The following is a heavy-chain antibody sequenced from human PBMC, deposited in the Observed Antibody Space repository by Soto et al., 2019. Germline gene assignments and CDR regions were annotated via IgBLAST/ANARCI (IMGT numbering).Heavy chain of an antibody. D-gene: IGHD3-22*01. V-gene: IGHV1-69*13. CDR1: GGTFSSYA. CDR3: ARAIREYYYESSGDSPYYYYGMDV. CDR2: IIPIFGTA. Sequence: SVKVSCKASGGTFSSYAISWVRQAPGQGLEWMGGIIPIFGTANYAQKFQGRVTITADESTSTAYMELSSLRSEDTAVYYCARAIREYYYESSGDSPYYYYGMDVWGQGTTVIVSS. J-gene: IGHJ6*02.